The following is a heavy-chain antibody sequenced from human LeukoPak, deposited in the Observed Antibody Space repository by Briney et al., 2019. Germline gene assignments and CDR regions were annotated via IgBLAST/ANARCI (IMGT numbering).Heavy chain of an antibody. Sequence: GGSLRLSCAASGFTFSSYSMNWVRQAPGKGLGWVSSISSSSSYIYYADSVKGRFTISRDNAKNSLYLQMNSLRAEDTAVYYCAREYCSGGSCYSRPYWYFDLWGRGTLVTVSS. V-gene: IGHV3-21*01. CDR3: AREYCSGGSCYSRPYWYFDL. CDR2: ISSSSSYI. J-gene: IGHJ2*01. CDR1: GFTFSSYS. D-gene: IGHD2-15*01.